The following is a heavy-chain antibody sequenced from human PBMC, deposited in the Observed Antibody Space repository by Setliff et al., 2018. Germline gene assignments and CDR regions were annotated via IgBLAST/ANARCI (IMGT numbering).Heavy chain of an antibody. Sequence: GGSLRLSCAASGFTFSSYWMSWVRQAPGKGLEWVANIKQDGSEKYYVDSVKGRFTISRDNAKNSLYLQMNSLRAEDTAVYYCAGEKMATNYYYYYMDVWGKGTTVTVSS. CDR2: IKQDGSEK. CDR3: AGEKMATNYYYYYMDV. D-gene: IGHD5-12*01. J-gene: IGHJ6*03. CDR1: GFTFSSYW. V-gene: IGHV3-7*01.